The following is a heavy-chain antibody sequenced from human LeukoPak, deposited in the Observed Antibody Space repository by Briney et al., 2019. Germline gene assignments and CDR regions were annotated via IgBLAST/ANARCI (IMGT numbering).Heavy chain of an antibody. Sequence: GASVKVSCKVSGYTLTELSMHWVRQAPGKGLEWMGGFDPEDGETIYAQKFQGRVTMTEDTSTDTAYMELSSLRSEDTAVYYCATAPEDYYDSSGYSFDYWGQGTLVTVSS. D-gene: IGHD3-22*01. CDR1: GYTLTELS. CDR3: ATAPEDYYDSSGYSFDY. CDR2: FDPEDGET. J-gene: IGHJ4*02. V-gene: IGHV1-24*01.